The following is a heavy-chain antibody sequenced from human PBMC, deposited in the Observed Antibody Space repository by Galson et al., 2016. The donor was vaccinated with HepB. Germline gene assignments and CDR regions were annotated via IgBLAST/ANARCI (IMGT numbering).Heavy chain of an antibody. D-gene: IGHD2/OR15-2a*01. Sequence: SLRLSCAASGFTFSSYGMHWVRQAPGKGLEWLSGIGWDSDRIAYADSVKGRFTISRDNGKNSLYLQMNSLRGEDSAVYYCAKDIGIADYGLHVWGQGTTVTVSS. J-gene: IGHJ6*02. CDR3: AKDIGIADYGLHV. CDR2: IGWDSDRI. V-gene: IGHV3-9*01. CDR1: GFTFSSYG.